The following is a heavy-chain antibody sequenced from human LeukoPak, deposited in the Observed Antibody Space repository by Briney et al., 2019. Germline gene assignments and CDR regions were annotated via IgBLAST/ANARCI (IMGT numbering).Heavy chain of an antibody. D-gene: IGHD3-22*01. Sequence: GGSLRLSCAASGFTFSSYGMHWVRQAPGKGLEWVAGISDRGSRTNYADSVKGRFTISTDHPKNTLYLQMNSLRAEDTAVYFCAKRGVVIRVILVGFHKEAYYFDSWGQGALVTVSS. CDR2: ISDRGSRT. V-gene: IGHV3-23*01. CDR1: GFTFSSYG. CDR3: AKRGVVIRVILVGFHKEAYYFDS. J-gene: IGHJ4*02.